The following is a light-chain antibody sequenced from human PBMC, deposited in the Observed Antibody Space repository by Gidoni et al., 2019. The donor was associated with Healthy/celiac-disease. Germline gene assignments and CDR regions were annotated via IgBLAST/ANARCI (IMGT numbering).Light chain of an antibody. CDR1: QSISSY. Sequence: DIQMNQSPSSLSASVGDRVTIPCRASQSISSYLNWYQQKPGKAPTLLIYAASSLQSGVPSRFSGSGSGTDFTLTISSLQPEDFAPYYCQQRYSTPPLTFGGGTKVEIK. J-gene: IGKJ4*01. CDR3: QQRYSTPPLT. CDR2: AAS. V-gene: IGKV1-39*01.